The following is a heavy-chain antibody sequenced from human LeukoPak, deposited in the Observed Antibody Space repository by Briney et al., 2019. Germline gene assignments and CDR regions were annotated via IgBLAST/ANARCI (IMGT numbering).Heavy chain of an antibody. Sequence: PSETLSLTCTVSGGSISSSSHYWGWIRQPPGKGLEWIGEINHSGSTNYNPSLKSRVTISVDTSKNQFSLKLSSVTAADTAVYYCARGGWGRAARPWFDPWGQGTLVTVSS. CDR3: ARGGWGRAARPWFDP. J-gene: IGHJ5*02. CDR2: INHSGST. V-gene: IGHV4-39*07. D-gene: IGHD6-6*01. CDR1: GGSISSSSHY.